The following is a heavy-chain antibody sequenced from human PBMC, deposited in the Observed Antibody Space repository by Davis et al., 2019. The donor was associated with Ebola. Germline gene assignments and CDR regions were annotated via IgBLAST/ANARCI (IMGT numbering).Heavy chain of an antibody. Sequence: GESLKISCAASGFTFSNHWMTWVRQAPGKGLEWVANINQDGNEKYYVDSVKGRFTISRDNAKNSVYLQMNGLRAEDTAVYYCARVAPSLVQGVPWYFYYGMDVWGQGTTVTVSS. J-gene: IGHJ6*02. CDR1: GFTFSNHW. V-gene: IGHV3-7*01. CDR2: INQDGNEK. D-gene: IGHD3-10*01. CDR3: ARVAPSLVQGVPWYFYYGMDV.